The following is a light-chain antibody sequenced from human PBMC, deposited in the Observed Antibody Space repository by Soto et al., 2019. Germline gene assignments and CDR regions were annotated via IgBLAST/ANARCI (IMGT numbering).Light chain of an antibody. CDR1: QSVGSAF. CDR2: GSS. CDR3: QYYANSLHT. V-gene: IGKV3-20*01. J-gene: IGKJ2*01. Sequence: EFVLTQSPGTLSLSPGETAALSCRASQSVGSAFLAWYQQRPGQSPRLLIYGSSTRAAGIPDKFSGSGSGTDFTLTINRLEPEDFAVYYCQYYANSLHTFGQGAKLEIK.